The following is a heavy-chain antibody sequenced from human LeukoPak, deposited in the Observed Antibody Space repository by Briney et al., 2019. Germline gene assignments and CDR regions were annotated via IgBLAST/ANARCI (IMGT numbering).Heavy chain of an antibody. J-gene: IGHJ4*02. CDR2: INEAGSGK. V-gene: IGHV3-7*01. CDR1: GFTFSSFW. Sequence: GSLRLSCAASGFTFSSFWMSWVRQAPGKGLEWVANINEAGSGKYYVDSVKGRFTISRDNAKNSLYLHMNSLRVEDTAIYYCASGRQLGYWGQGTLATVSA. D-gene: IGHD6-13*01. CDR3: ASGRQLGY.